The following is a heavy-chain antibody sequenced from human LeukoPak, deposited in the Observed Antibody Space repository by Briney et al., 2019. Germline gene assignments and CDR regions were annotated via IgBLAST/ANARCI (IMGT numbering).Heavy chain of an antibody. CDR2: IYPGDSDT. Sequence: NRGESLKISCKGSGYSFTSYWIGWVLQMPGKGLEWMGIIYPGDSDTRYSPSFQGQVTISADKSISTAYLQWSSLKASDTAMYYCARLGSGWSHPYYFDYWGQGTLVTVSS. J-gene: IGHJ4*02. D-gene: IGHD6-19*01. CDR3: ARLGSGWSHPYYFDY. V-gene: IGHV5-51*01. CDR1: GYSFTSYW.